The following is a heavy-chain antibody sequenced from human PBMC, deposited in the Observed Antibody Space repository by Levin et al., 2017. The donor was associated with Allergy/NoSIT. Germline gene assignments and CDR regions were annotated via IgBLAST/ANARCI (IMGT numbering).Heavy chain of an antibody. D-gene: IGHD4-23*01. Sequence: PGGSLRLSCAASGFTFSSYSMNWVRQAPGKGLEWVSYISSSSSTIYYADSVKGRFTISRDNAKNSLYLQMNSLRDEDTAVYYCARAIYGGKAYYYYYGMDVWGQGTTVTVSS. J-gene: IGHJ6*02. V-gene: IGHV3-48*02. CDR3: ARAIYGGKAYYYYYGMDV. CDR1: GFTFSSYS. CDR2: ISSSSSTI.